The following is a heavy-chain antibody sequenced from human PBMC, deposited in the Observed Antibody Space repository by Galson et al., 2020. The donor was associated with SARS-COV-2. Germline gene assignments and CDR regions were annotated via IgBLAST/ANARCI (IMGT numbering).Heavy chain of an antibody. J-gene: IGHJ3*01. D-gene: IGHD3-3*01. V-gene: IGHV3-23*01. CDR3: AKTGRDFCSGYTEAFDG. CDR2: ISGSGGTT. Sequence: GGSLRLSCAASGVTFSSYAMSWVRQAPGKGLEWVSGISGSGGTTYYTDSVKGRFTISRDNTKSTVFLQMNSLSAEDTAVYYCAKTGRDFCSGYTEAFDGWGQGTMVTVSS. CDR1: GVTFSSYA.